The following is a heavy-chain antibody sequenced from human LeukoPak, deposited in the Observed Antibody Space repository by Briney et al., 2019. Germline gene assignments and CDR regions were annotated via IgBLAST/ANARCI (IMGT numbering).Heavy chain of an antibody. Sequence: GGSLRLSCAASGFTFSSYSMNWVRQAPGKGLEWVSSISSSSSYIYYADSVKGRFTISRDNAKNSLYLQMNSLRAEDTAVYYCARDRAGYYDSSGYLDYWGQGTLVTVSS. D-gene: IGHD3-22*01. J-gene: IGHJ4*02. CDR1: GFTFSSYS. V-gene: IGHV3-21*01. CDR2: ISSSSSYI. CDR3: ARDRAGYYDSSGYLDY.